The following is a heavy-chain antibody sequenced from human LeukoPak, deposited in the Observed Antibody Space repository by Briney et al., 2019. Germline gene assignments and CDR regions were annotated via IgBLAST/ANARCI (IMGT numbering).Heavy chain of an antibody. CDR3: VRGYSFGPYSMDV. CDR2: ISDSGGST. CDR1: GFPFSSYA. D-gene: IGHD2-15*01. V-gene: IGHV3-64D*09. J-gene: IGHJ6*02. Sequence: GGSLRLSCSASGFPFSSYAMEWVRQAPGKGLEYVSTISDSGGSTYYADSVKGRFTISRDNSKNTLYLQMSSLRAEDTAVYFCVRGYSFGPYSMDVWGQGTTVTVSS.